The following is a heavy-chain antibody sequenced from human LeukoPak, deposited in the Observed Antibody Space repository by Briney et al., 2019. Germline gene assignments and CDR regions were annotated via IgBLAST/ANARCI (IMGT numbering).Heavy chain of an antibody. V-gene: IGHV3-9*01. CDR1: GFTFDDYA. Sequence: GGSLRLSCAASGFTFDDYAMHWVRHAPGKGLEWVSGISWNSGSIGYADSVKGRFTISRDNAKNSLYLQMNSLRAEDTALYYCAKGGRHYSSGWYVKDWFDPWGQGTLVTVSS. CDR3: AKGGRHYSSGWYVKDWFDP. D-gene: IGHD6-19*01. J-gene: IGHJ5*02. CDR2: ISWNSGSI.